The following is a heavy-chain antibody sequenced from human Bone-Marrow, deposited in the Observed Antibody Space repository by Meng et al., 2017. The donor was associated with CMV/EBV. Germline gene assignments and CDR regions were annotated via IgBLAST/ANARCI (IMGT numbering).Heavy chain of an antibody. V-gene: IGHV3-74*01. CDR2: INSDGSST. D-gene: IGHD4-17*01. J-gene: IGHJ6*02. Sequence: GESLKFSWAASGFTCSSYWMHWVRQAPGKGLVWVSRINSDGSSTSYADSVKGRFTISRDNAKNTLYLQMNSLRAEDTAVYYCASTYGDYESGSYYYYGMDVWGQGTTVTRSS. CDR1: GFTCSSYW. CDR3: ASTYGDYESGSYYYYGMDV.